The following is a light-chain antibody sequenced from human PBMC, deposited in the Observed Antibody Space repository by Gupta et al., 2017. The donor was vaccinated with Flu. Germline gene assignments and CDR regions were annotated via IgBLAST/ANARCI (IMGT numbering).Light chain of an antibody. Sequence: QSVLTQPPSVSAAPGQKVTISCSGSSSNIGNNYVSWYQQLPGTAPKLLIYENGNRPSGIPDRFSGSKSGTSATLGITGLQTGDEADYYCGTWDTSLSAWVFGGGTKLTVL. V-gene: IGLV1-51*01. CDR1: SSNIGNNY. J-gene: IGLJ3*02. CDR2: ENG. CDR3: GTWDTSLSAWV.